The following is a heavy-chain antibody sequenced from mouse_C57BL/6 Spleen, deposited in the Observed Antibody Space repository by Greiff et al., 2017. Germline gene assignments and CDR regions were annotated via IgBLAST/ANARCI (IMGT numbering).Heavy chain of an antibody. CDR1: GYTFTSYW. CDR3: AREVFITTVVATNFDV. Sequence: QVQLQQSGAELVKPGASVKMSCKASGYTFTSYWITWVKQRPGQGLEWIGDIYPGSGSTNYNEKFKSKATLTVDTSSSTAYMQLSSLSSEDSAVYYCAREVFITTVVATNFDVWVPGTPVTVSS. V-gene: IGHV1-55*01. CDR2: IYPGSGST. J-gene: IGHJ1*01. D-gene: IGHD1-1*01.